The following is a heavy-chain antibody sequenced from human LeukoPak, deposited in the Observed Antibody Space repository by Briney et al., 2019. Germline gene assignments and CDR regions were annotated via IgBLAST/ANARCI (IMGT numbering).Heavy chain of an antibody. Sequence: TGGSLRLSCAASGFTFSSYGMHWVRQAPGKGLEWVAVIWYDGSNKYYADSVKGRFTISRDNSKNTLYLQMNSLRAEDTAVYYCARSISGWYGVTTRYFDYWGQGTLVTVSS. D-gene: IGHD6-19*01. CDR1: GFTFSSYG. CDR2: IWYDGSNK. CDR3: ARSISGWYGVTTRYFDY. V-gene: IGHV3-33*01. J-gene: IGHJ4*02.